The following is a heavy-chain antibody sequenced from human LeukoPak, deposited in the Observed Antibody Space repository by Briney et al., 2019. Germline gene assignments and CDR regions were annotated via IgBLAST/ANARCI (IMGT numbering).Heavy chain of an antibody. CDR1: GFTFSSYS. V-gene: IGHV3-21*01. D-gene: IGHD5-24*01. CDR2: ISSSSSYI. Sequence: PGGSLRLSCAASGFTFSSYSMNWVRQAPGKGLEWVSSISSSSSYIYYADSVKGRFTISRDNAKNSLYLQMNSLRAEDTAVYYCARPKMATITRPDYYYGMDVWGQGTTVTVSS. CDR3: ARPKMATITRPDYYYGMDV. J-gene: IGHJ6*02.